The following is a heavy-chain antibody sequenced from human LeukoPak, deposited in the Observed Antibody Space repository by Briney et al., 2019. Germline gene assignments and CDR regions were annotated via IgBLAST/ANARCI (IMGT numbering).Heavy chain of an antibody. CDR3: ARTITIFGALGYFDY. V-gene: IGHV4-31*03. D-gene: IGHD3-3*01. Sequence: SETLSLTCTVSGTSISSGAYSWSWVRQHPGKGLEWIAYIYYSGNTYYNPSLKRRVTISVDTSKNQFSLKLSSVTAADAAVYYCARTITIFGALGYFDYWGQGTLVTVSS. CDR1: GTSISSGAYS. CDR2: IYYSGNT. J-gene: IGHJ4*02.